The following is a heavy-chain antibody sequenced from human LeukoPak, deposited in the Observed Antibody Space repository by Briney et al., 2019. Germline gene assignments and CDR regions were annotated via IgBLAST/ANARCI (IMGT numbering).Heavy chain of an antibody. Sequence: SETLSLTCTVSGDSITRYYWSWIRQPPGKGLEWIGYIYYSGNTKYNPSPKSRVTMSVDTSKNQFSLKLSSVTAADTAVYYCAKYSSGWYTDYWGQGTLVTVSS. CDR2: IYYSGNT. D-gene: IGHD6-19*01. CDR3: AKYSSGWYTDY. V-gene: IGHV4-59*01. CDR1: GDSITRYY. J-gene: IGHJ4*02.